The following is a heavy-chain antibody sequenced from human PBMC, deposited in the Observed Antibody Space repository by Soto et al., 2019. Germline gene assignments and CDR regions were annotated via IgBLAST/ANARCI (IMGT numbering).Heavy chain of an antibody. CDR1: GGSFSGYY. CDR3: ARSRYYYGSGSYYYYYYGMDV. Sequence: SETLSLTCAVYGGSFSGYYWSWIRQPPGKGLEWIGEINHSGSTNYNPSLKSRVTISVDTSKNQFSLKLSSVTAADTAVYYCARSRYYYGSGSYYYYYYGMDVWGQGTTVTVSS. CDR2: INHSGST. J-gene: IGHJ6*02. V-gene: IGHV4-34*01. D-gene: IGHD3-10*01.